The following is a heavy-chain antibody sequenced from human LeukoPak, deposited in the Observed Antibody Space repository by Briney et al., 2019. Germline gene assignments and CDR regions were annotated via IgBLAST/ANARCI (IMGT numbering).Heavy chain of an antibody. J-gene: IGHJ4*02. V-gene: IGHV3-23*01. D-gene: IGHD2-15*01. CDR3: AKTGVGYCTGGSCSAADY. CDR1: GFTFSSYA. Sequence: GGSLRLSCAASGFTFSSYAMSWVRQAPGKGLEWVSAISGSGGSTNYADSVKGRFTISRDSSKNTLYLQMNSLRAEDTAVFYCAKTGVGYCTGGSCSAADYWGQGTLVTVSS. CDR2: ISGSGGST.